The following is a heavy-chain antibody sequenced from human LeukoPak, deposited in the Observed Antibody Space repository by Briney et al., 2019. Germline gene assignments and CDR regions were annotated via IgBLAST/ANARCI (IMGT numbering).Heavy chain of an antibody. CDR1: GFTFSSYA. CDR3: ARDGNGFNSGWSAFFDY. Sequence: QPGGSLRLSCAASGFTFSSYAIRWVRQAPGKGLEWVAVISYDGSNEYYADSVKGRFIISRDDSWNTLYLQMNSLRGEDTALYYCARDGNGFNSGWSAFFDYWGQGTLVTVSS. J-gene: IGHJ4*01. V-gene: IGHV3-30*04. CDR2: ISYDGSNE. D-gene: IGHD6-19*01.